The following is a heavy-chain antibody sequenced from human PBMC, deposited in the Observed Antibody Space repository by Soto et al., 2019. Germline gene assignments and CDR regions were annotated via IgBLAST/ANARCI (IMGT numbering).Heavy chain of an antibody. V-gene: IGHV1-8*01. Sequence: ASVKVSCTASGDPFTSYDINWVRHATVQGLEWMGWMNPNSGNTGYAQKFQGRVTMTRNTSISTAYMELSSLRSEDTAVYYCARGVYDDFWSGYESNNWFDPWGQGTLVTVSS. CDR3: ARGVYDDFWSGYESNNWFDP. D-gene: IGHD3-3*01. J-gene: IGHJ5*02. CDR2: MNPNSGNT. CDR1: GDPFTSYD.